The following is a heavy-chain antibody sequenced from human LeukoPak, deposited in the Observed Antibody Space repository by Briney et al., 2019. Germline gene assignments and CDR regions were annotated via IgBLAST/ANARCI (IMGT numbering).Heavy chain of an antibody. CDR3: ARGGIVVVVAANDY. D-gene: IGHD2-15*01. Sequence: PSETLSLTCTVSGYSISSGYYRGWIRQPPGKGLEWIGSIYHSGSTYYNPSLKSRVTISVDTSKNQFSLKLSSVTAADTAVYYCARGGIVVVVAANDYWGQGTLVTVSS. CDR1: GYSISSGYY. J-gene: IGHJ4*02. V-gene: IGHV4-38-2*02. CDR2: IYHSGST.